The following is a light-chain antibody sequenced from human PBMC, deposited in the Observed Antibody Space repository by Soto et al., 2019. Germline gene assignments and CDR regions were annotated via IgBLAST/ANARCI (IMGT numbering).Light chain of an antibody. J-gene: IGKJ1*01. Sequence: DIRMTQAPYSLSASVGDRVTITCRASQSIISYLNWYQQKPGKAPKLLIYAASSLQSGVPSRFSGSGSGTDFTLTISSLQPEDFATYYCQQSYSTPRTFGQGTKVDIK. CDR2: AAS. CDR3: QQSYSTPRT. V-gene: IGKV1-39*01. CDR1: QSIISY.